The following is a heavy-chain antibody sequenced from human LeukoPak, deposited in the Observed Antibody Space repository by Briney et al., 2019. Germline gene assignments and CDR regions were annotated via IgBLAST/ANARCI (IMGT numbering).Heavy chain of an antibody. Sequence: SETLSLTCTVSGGPISSGSYYWSWIRQPAGKGLEWIGRIYTSGSTNYNPSLKSRVTISVDTSKNQFSLKLSSVTAADTAVYYCARAPQVPAAIGDWFDPWGQGTLVTVSS. J-gene: IGHJ5*02. CDR3: ARAPQVPAAIGDWFDP. CDR2: IYTSGST. V-gene: IGHV4-61*02. D-gene: IGHD2-2*01. CDR1: GGPISSGSYY.